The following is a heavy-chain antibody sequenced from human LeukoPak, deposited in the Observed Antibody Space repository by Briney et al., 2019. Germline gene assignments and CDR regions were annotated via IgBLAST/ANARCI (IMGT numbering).Heavy chain of an antibody. CDR1: GFTFSSYS. V-gene: IGHV3-21*01. CDR3: ARGGDIPAGYNWSDP. J-gene: IGHJ5*02. Sequence: GGSLRLSCAASGFTFSSYSMNWVRQAPGKGLEWVSSISSSSSYIYYADSVKGRFTISRDNAKNSLYLQMNSLRAEDTAVYYCARGGDIPAGYNWSDPWGQGTLVTVSS. CDR2: ISSSSSYI. D-gene: IGHD5-12*01.